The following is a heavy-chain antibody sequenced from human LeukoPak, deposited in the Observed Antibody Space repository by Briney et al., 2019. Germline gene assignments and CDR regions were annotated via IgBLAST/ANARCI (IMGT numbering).Heavy chain of an antibody. V-gene: IGHV3-13*01. J-gene: IGHJ4*02. Sequence: GGSLRLSCAASGFTFSTYDMHWVRQATRKGLEWVSTITSAGDRYYPGSVKGRFTISRENAKNSLYLQMDSLRAGDKAVYYCAREACNGNSCYLLDYWGQGTLVTVSS. D-gene: IGHD2-15*01. CDR1: GFTFSTYD. CDR3: AREACNGNSCYLLDY. CDR2: ITSAGDR.